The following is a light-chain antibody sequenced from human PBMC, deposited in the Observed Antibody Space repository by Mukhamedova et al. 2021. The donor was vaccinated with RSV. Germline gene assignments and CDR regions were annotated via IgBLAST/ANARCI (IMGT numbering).Light chain of an antibody. V-gene: IGKV6-21*01. CDR2: YAS. Sequence: SPKLLIKYASQSLPGVPSRFSGSGSGTDFTLTINSLEPEDVATYYFHQSSSLPLTFCQGTRLDIK. J-gene: IGKJ5*01. CDR3: HQSSSLPLT.